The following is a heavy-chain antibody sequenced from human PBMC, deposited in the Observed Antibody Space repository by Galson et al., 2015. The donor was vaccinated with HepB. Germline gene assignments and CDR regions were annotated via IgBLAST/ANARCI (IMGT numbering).Heavy chain of an antibody. V-gene: IGHV3-7*03. CDR1: GFTFSRDW. J-gene: IGHJ4*02. CDR2: IKEDGSES. D-gene: IGHD6-19*01. CDR3: ARSSAWYGTYFDD. Sequence: SLRLSCAASGFTFSRDWMTWVRQAPGKGLEWVANIKEDGSESYYVDSVKGRFTISRDNAKNSLYLQMNSLRDDDTAVYYCARSSAWYGTYFDDWGQGTLVTVSS.